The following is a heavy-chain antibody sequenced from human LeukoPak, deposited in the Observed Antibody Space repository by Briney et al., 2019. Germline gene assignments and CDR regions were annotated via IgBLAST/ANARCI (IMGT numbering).Heavy chain of an antibody. CDR1: GFTFSSYN. J-gene: IGHJ6*03. CDR2: ISSSSDYI. CDR3: ARVWFGSGSLYYYYYYMDV. D-gene: IGHD3-10*01. Sequence: GGSLRLSCAASGFTFSSYNMNWVRQAPGKGLEWVSSISSSSDYIYYADSVKGRFTISRDNAKNSLYLQMKSLRAEDTAVYYCARVWFGSGSLYYYYYYMDVWGKGTSVTISS. V-gene: IGHV3-21*01.